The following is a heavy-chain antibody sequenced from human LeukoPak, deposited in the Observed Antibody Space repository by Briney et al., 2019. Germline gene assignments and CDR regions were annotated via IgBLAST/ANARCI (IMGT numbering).Heavy chain of an antibody. CDR3: ARSITMVRGVIPGCDY. CDR1: GFTFSSYE. D-gene: IGHD3-10*01. V-gene: IGHV3-48*03. J-gene: IGHJ4*02. Sequence: GGSLRLSCAASGFTFSSYEMNWVRQAPGKGLEWVSYISSSGSTIYYADSVKGRFTISRDNAKNSLYLQMNSLRAEDTAVYYCARSITMVRGVIPGCDYWGQGTLATVSS. CDR2: ISSSGSTI.